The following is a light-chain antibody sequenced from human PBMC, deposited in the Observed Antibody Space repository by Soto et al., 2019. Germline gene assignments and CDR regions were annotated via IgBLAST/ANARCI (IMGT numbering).Light chain of an antibody. CDR3: QQYGSSGT. Sequence: TQSPATLSLSPGERATLSCRASQSVSNNYLAWYQQKPGQAPRLLIYGASNRATGIPDRFSGSGSGTDFTLTISRLEAEDFAVYYCQQYGSSGTFGQGTKVDIK. V-gene: IGKV3-20*01. J-gene: IGKJ1*01. CDR2: GAS. CDR1: QSVSNNY.